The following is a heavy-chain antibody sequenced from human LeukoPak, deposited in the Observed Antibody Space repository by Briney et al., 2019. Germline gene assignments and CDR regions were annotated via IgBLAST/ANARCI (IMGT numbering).Heavy chain of an antibody. Sequence: ASVKVSCKASGGTFSSYAISWVRQAPGQGLEWMGGIIPIFGTANYAQKFQGRVTITADKSTSTAYMELSSLRSEDTAVYYCARARPRITIFGVVIDFGWFDPWGQGTLVTVSS. CDR3: ARARPRITIFGVVIDFGWFDP. CDR1: GGTFSSYA. V-gene: IGHV1-69*06. CDR2: IIPIFGTA. J-gene: IGHJ5*02. D-gene: IGHD3-3*01.